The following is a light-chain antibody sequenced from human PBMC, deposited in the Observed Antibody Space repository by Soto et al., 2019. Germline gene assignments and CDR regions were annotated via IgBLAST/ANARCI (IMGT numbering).Light chain of an antibody. V-gene: IGLV1-47*01. CDR3: AAWDDSLSGVI. CDR2: RNN. Sequence: QPVLTQPPSASETPGQRVTISCSGSSSNIGSNYVYWYQHLPATAPKLLIYRNNQRPSGVPDRFSGSKSGTSASLAISGLRSEDEADYYCAAWDDSLSGVIFGGGTKLTVL. J-gene: IGLJ2*01. CDR1: SSNIGSNY.